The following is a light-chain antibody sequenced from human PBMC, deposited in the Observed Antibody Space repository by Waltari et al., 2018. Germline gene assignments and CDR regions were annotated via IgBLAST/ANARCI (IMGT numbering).Light chain of an antibody. J-gene: IGLJ1*01. CDR3: AAWDYSLNYV. CDR2: SNK. Sequence: QSVLTQPPSASVTPGQRVTISCSGSPSTIGSITVNWYQQFPGTAPTLLISSNKQRPSGVPDRFSASKSGTSASLAISGLYYEDEADYYCAAWDYSLNYVFGSGTKVTVL. V-gene: IGLV1-44*01. CDR1: PSTIGSIT.